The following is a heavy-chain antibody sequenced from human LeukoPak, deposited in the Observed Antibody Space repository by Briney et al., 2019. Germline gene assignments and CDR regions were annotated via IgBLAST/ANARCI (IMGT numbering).Heavy chain of an antibody. CDR3: AKHQESPRSPSPDY. J-gene: IGHJ4*02. Sequence: GGSLRLSCAASGFTFSSFAMSGVRQAPGKGLEWVSTFSGSGGSTYYADSVKGRFTISRDDSKNTLYLQMNSLRAEDTAVYYCAKHQESPRSPSPDYWGQGTLVTVSS. CDR2: FSGSGGST. D-gene: IGHD2-2*01. CDR1: GFTFSSFA. V-gene: IGHV3-23*01.